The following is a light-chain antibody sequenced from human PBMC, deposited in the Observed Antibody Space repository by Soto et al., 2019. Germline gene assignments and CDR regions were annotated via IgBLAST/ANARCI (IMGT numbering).Light chain of an antibody. V-gene: IGKV1-9*01. CDR1: QGIDTS. Sequence: ILLTQSPSSLSASVGDRVTITCRASQGIDTSLAWYQQKPGKAPKLLIYAPSNFQSGVPSRFSGSGSGTHFTLTISSLQSEDFAVYFCQQFHTYPWTFGQGTKVDIK. CDR2: APS. CDR3: QQFHTYPWT. J-gene: IGKJ1*01.